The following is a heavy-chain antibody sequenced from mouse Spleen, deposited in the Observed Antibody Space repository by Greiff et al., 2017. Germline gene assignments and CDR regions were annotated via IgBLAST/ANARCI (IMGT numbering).Heavy chain of an antibody. J-gene: IGHJ4*01. V-gene: IGHV1-81*01. Sequence: VQLQQSGAELARPGASVKLSCKASGYTFTSYGISWVKQRTGQGLEWIGEIYPRSGNTYYNEKFKGKATLTADKSSSTAYMELRSLTSEDSAVYFCARKSYPRGAMDYWGQGTSVTVSS. D-gene: IGHD2-10*01. CDR1: GYTFTSYG. CDR2: IYPRSGNT. CDR3: ARKSYPRGAMDY.